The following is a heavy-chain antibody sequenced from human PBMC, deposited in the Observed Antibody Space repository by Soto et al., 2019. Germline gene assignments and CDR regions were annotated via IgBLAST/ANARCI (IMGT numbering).Heavy chain of an antibody. V-gene: IGHV3-30-3*01. J-gene: IGHJ3*02. CDR3: AKTVVAATWAFDAFDI. CDR1: GFTFSSYA. Sequence: PGGSLRLSCAASGFTFSSYAMHWVRQAPGKGLEWVAVISYDGSNKYYADSVKGRFTISRDNSKNTLYLQMNSLRAEDTAVYYCAKTVVAATWAFDAFDIWGQGTMVTV. CDR2: ISYDGSNK. D-gene: IGHD2-15*01.